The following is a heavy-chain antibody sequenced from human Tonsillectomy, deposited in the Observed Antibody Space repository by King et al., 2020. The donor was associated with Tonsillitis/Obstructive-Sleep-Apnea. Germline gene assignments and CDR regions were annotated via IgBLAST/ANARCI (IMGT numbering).Heavy chain of an antibody. D-gene: IGHD1-26*01. Sequence: VQLQQWGAGLLKPSETLSLTCAVSGGSFSGYFWSWIRQSPGKGLEWIGEINNRGSANYNPSLNSRVTISVDPSKNQFTLKLTSVTAADTAVYYCVRDQGFMGGYPGCDYWGQGTLVTVSS. CDR3: VRDQGFMGGYPGCDY. CDR2: INNRGSA. J-gene: IGHJ4*02. V-gene: IGHV4-34*01. CDR1: GGSFSGYF.